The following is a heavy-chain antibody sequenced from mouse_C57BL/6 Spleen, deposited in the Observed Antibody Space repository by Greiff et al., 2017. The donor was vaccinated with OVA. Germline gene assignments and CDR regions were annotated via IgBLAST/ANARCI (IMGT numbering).Heavy chain of an antibody. CDR3: TRDPFDGYYGAY. CDR2: ISSGGDYI. J-gene: IGHJ3*01. V-gene: IGHV5-9-1*02. Sequence: EVQVVESGEGLVKPGGSLKLSCAASGFTFSSYAMSWVRQTPEKRLEWVAYISSGGDYIYYADTVKGRLTISRDNARNTLYLQMSSLKSEDTAMYYCTRDPFDGYYGAYWGQGTLVTVSA. D-gene: IGHD2-3*01. CDR1: GFTFSSYA.